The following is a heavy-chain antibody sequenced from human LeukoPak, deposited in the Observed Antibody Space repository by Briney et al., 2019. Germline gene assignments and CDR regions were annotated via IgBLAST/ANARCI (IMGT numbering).Heavy chain of an antibody. Sequence: PGRSLRLSCAASGFTFSSYAMHWVRQAPGKGLEWVAVISYDGSNKYYADSVKGRFTISRDNSKNTLYLQMNSLRAEDTAVYYCAKDKMAYSTSSWDYWGQGTLVTVSS. CDR2: ISYDGSNK. CDR1: GFTFSSYA. CDR3: AKDKMAYSTSSWDY. D-gene: IGHD6-6*01. J-gene: IGHJ4*02. V-gene: IGHV3-30*18.